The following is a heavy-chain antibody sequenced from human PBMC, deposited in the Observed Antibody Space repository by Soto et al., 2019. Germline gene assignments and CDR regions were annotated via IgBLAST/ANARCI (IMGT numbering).Heavy chain of an antibody. J-gene: IGHJ4*02. CDR2: MNPNSGNT. Sequence: ASVKVSCKASGGTFTSYDINWVRQATGQGLEWMGWMNPNSGNTGYAQKFQGRVTMTRNTSISTAYMELSSLRSEDTAVYYCARGCRSNGVCYTEAGRDYWGQGTLVTVSS. D-gene: IGHD2-8*01. CDR3: ARGCRSNGVCYTEAGRDY. V-gene: IGHV1-8*01. CDR1: GGTFTSYD.